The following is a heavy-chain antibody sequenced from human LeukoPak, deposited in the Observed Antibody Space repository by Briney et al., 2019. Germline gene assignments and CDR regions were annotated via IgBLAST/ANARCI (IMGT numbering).Heavy chain of an antibody. CDR1: GYTFISYA. CDR2: INAGNGNT. V-gene: IGHV1-3*01. Sequence: ASVKVSCKASGYTFISYAMHWVRQAPGQRLEWMGWINAGNGNTKYSQKFQGRVTITRDTSASTAYMEMSSLRSEDTAVYYCARAGGTTGYFDYWSQGTLVTVSS. CDR3: ARAGGTTGYFDY. D-gene: IGHD4-17*01. J-gene: IGHJ4*02.